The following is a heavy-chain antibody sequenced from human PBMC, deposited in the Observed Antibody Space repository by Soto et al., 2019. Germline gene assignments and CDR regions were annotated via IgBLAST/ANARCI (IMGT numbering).Heavy chain of an antibody. V-gene: IGHV4-59*08. CDR1: GGSISSYY. CDR2: IYYSGST. Sequence: PSETLSLTCTVSGGSISSYYWSWIRQPPGKGLEWIGYIYYSGSTNYNPSLKSRVTISVDTSKNQFSLKLSSVTAADTAVYYCARQGPKYYYYMDVWGKGTTVTVSS. J-gene: IGHJ6*03. CDR3: ARQGPKYYYYMDV.